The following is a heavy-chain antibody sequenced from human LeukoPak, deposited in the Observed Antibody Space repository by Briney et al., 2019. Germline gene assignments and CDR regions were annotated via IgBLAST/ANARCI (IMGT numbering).Heavy chain of an antibody. J-gene: IGHJ4*02. CDR3: ASQPPFIAARQTTDY. CDR1: GGSISSSSYY. CDR2: IYCSGST. V-gene: IGHV4-39*01. Sequence: SETLSLTCTVSGGSISSSSYYWGWIRQPPGKGLEWIGSIYCSGSTYYNPSLKSRVTISVDTSKNQFSLKLSSVTAADTAVYYCASQPPFIAARQTTDYWGQGTLVTVSS. D-gene: IGHD6-6*01.